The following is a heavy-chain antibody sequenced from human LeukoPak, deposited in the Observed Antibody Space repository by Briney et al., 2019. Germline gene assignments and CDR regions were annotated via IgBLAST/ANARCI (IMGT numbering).Heavy chain of an antibody. CDR2: INPSGGST. CDR3: ARGYCSGGSCYSYYYYNYMDV. V-gene: IGHV1-46*01. D-gene: IGHD2-15*01. CDR1: GYTFTSYY. Sequence: ASVKVSCKASGYTFTSYYMHWVRQAPGQGLEWMGIINPSGGSTSYAQKFQGRVTMTRDMSTSTDYMELSSLRSEDTAVYYCARGYCSGGSCYSYYYYNYMDVWGKGTTVTVSS. J-gene: IGHJ6*03.